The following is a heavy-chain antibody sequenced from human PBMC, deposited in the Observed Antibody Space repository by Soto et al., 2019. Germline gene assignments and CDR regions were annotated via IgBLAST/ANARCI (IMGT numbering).Heavy chain of an antibody. V-gene: IGHV4-34*01. J-gene: IGHJ6*02. CDR1: GGFFSGYY. CDR3: ARGRGRVVPAALNNYYYYYGMDV. CDR2: INHSGST. Sequence: PSETLSLTCAVYGGFFSGYYWSWIRQPPGKGLEWIGEINHSGSTNYNPSLKSRVTISVDTSKNQFSLKLSSVTAADTAVYYCARGRGRVVPAALNNYYYYYGMDVWGQGTTVTVSS. D-gene: IGHD2-2*01.